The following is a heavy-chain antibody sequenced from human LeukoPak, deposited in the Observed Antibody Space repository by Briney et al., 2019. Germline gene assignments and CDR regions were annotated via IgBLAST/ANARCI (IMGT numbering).Heavy chain of an antibody. CDR3: ARADSPKQLVFYFDY. V-gene: IGHV3-20*04. CDR2: INWYGGCT. Sequence: GGSLRLSCAASGFTFDDYGMRWVRQAPGKGLEWVSGINWYGGCTGYADSWNGRFAISRDNAKNSLYLQMNSLRAEDTALYYCARADSPKQLVFYFDYWGQGTLVTVSS. D-gene: IGHD6-6*01. CDR1: GFTFDDYG. J-gene: IGHJ4*02.